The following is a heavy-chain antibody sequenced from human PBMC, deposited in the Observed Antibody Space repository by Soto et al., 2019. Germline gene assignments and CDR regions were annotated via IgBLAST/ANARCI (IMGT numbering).Heavy chain of an antibody. CDR2: ISSSGDRT. V-gene: IGHV3-23*01. Sequence: EVQLLESGGGLVPPGGSLRLSCVASGFSFSNHAMNWVRQAPGKGLEWVSAISSSGDRTYYADSVKGRFTISRDNSKNTLYLQMNSLRADDTAVYYCARLPSPNYFDSSGFDYWGQGTLVSVSS. CDR3: ARLPSPNYFDSSGFDY. D-gene: IGHD3-22*01. J-gene: IGHJ4*02. CDR1: GFSFSNHA.